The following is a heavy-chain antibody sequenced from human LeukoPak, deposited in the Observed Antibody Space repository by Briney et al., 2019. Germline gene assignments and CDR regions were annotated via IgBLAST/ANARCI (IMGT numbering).Heavy chain of an antibody. CDR3: ARGYNWKRAVDY. V-gene: IGHV4-34*01. CDR1: GGSFSGYY. J-gene: IGHJ4*02. CDR2: INHSGST. Sequence: SETLSLTCAVYGGSFSGYYWSWIRQPPGKGLEWIGEINHSGSTNYNPSLKSRVTISVDTSKNQFSLKLSSVTAADTAVYYCARGYNWKRAVDYWGQGTLVTVSS. D-gene: IGHD1-1*01.